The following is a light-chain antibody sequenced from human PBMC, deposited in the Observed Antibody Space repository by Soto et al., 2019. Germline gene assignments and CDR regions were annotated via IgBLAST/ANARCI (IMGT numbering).Light chain of an antibody. CDR3: SSYAGSNNFV. CDR1: RSDVGVYNY. CDR2: EVS. V-gene: IGLV2-8*01. Sequence: QSALTQPPSASGSPGQSVTVSCTGTRSDVGVYNYVSWYRQHPGKAPKLLIYEVSKRPSGVPDRFSGSKSGNTAALTVSGLQAEDEADYYCSSYAGSNNFVCGTGT. J-gene: IGLJ1*01.